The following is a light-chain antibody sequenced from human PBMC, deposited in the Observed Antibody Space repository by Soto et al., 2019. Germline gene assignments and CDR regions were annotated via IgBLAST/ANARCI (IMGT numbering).Light chain of an antibody. Sequence: QSVLTQPPSASGSPGQSVTISCTGTSSDVGAYTYVSWYQQHLGKAPKLMIYGLTERPSGVPDRFSGSKSGNTASLTVSGLQTEDEAYYYCSSYAGSNNYVFGTGTKVTVL. CDR2: GLT. CDR3: SSYAGSNNYV. V-gene: IGLV2-8*01. CDR1: SSDVGAYTY. J-gene: IGLJ1*01.